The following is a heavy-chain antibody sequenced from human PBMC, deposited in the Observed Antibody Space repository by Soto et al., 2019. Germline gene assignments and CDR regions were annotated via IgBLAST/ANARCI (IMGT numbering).Heavy chain of an antibody. V-gene: IGHV3-21*01. J-gene: IGHJ4*02. Sequence: EVQLVESGGGLVKPGGSLRLSCAASGFTFSSYSMNWVRQAPGKGLEWVSSISSSSSYIYYADSVKGRFTISRDNAKNSLYLQMRSLRAEDAAVYYCARLRVGSSWIDYWGQGTLVTVSS. CDR2: ISSSSSYI. CDR1: GFTFSSYS. CDR3: ARLRVGSSWIDY. D-gene: IGHD6-13*01.